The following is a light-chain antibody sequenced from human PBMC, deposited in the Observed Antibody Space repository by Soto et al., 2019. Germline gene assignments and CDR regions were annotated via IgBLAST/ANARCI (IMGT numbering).Light chain of an antibody. Sequence: QSALTQPASLSGSPGQSITISCTGTSSDVGGYNYVSWYQQHPGKAPKLMIYDVSNRPSGVSNRFSGSKSGNTASLTISGLQAEDEADYYCSSYTSSSTRRVFGTGTKLTVL. CDR2: DVS. CDR3: SSYTSSSTRRV. CDR1: SSDVGGYNY. J-gene: IGLJ1*01. V-gene: IGLV2-14*01.